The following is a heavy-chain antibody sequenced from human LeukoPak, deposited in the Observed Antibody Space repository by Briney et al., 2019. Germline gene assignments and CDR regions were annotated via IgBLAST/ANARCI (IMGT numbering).Heavy chain of an antibody. D-gene: IGHD3-3*01. CDR1: GYSISSGYY. V-gene: IGHV4-38-2*02. CDR3: ARVFLEWLLWGAKYYYYYMDV. CDR2: IYHSGST. J-gene: IGHJ6*03. Sequence: PSETLSLTCTVSGYSISSGYYWGWIRQPPGKGLERIGSIYHSGSTYYNPSLKSRVTISVDTSKNQFSLKLSSVTAADTAVYYCARVFLEWLLWGAKYYYYYMDVWGKGTTVTVSS.